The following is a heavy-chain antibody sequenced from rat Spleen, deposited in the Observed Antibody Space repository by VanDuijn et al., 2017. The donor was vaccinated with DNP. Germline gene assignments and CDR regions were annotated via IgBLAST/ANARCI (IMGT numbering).Heavy chain of an antibody. V-gene: IGHV5-31*01. CDR3: TRGAYDGYYHSFDY. Sequence: EVQLVESGGGLVQPGRSLKLSCVASGFTFNNYWMTWIRQAPGKGLEWVASITNTGGSTYYPDSVKGRFTISRDNAKSTLYLQMNSLRSEDTATYYGTRGAYDGYYHSFDYWGQGVMVTVSS. CDR2: ITNTGGST. CDR1: GFTFNNYW. J-gene: IGHJ2*01. D-gene: IGHD1-12*03.